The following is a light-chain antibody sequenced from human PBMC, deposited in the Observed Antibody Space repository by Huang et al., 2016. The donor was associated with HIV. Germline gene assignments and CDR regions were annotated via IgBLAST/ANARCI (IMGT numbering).Light chain of an antibody. CDR2: SAS. V-gene: IGKV3-15*01. J-gene: IGKJ1*01. CDR1: QSVTSN. Sequence: EVVMTQSPAILSVSPGERATLSCRASQSVTSNFAWYQQKPCQAPRLLIYSASTRATGIPARFSGSGSGTEFTLTISSLQSEDFAVYYCQHYNNWPWWTFGQGTKVEIK. CDR3: QHYNNWPWWT.